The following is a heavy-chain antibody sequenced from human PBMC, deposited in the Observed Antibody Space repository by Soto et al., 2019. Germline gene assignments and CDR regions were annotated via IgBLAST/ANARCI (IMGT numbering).Heavy chain of an antibody. V-gene: IGHV4-30-4*01. CDR3: ARNGALDY. D-gene: IGHD2-8*01. CDR1: GGSISSGDYY. J-gene: IGHJ4*02. CDR2: ILYSGTT. Sequence: QVQLQESGPGLVKPSQTLSLTCTVSGGSISSGDYYWSWIRQPPGKGLEWIGYILYSGTTNYNPSLERSLDISGDTAKNQFSLKLTSVTAADTAVYYCARNGALDYWGRGTLVTVSS.